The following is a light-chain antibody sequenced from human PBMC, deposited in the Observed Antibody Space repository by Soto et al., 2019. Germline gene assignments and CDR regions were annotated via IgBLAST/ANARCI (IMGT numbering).Light chain of an antibody. CDR2: DAS. CDR1: QYVRSNY. CDR3: QQRSNWRT. V-gene: IGKV3D-20*02. J-gene: IGKJ5*01. Sequence: ILLKQSPATLSLSPGERVTLSCWASQYVRSNYLAWYQQKPGLAPSLLIYDASTRATGIPDRFSGSGSGTDFTLTISSLEPEDFAVYYCQQRSNWRTFGQGTRLEIK.